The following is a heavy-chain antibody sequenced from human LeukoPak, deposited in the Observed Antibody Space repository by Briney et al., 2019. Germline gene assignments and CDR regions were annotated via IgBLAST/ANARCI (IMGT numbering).Heavy chain of an antibody. CDR2: ISYSGRT. J-gene: IGHJ5*02. V-gene: IGHV4-59*01. Sequence: SETLSLXCTVSGGSISSYYCSWIRQPPGKGLEWIGYISYSGRTIYNPSLKSRVTVSVDTSKNQFSLKLSSVTAADTAVYYCARLGSNNWFDPWGQGTLVTVSS. CDR3: ARLGSNNWFDP. CDR1: GGSISSYY.